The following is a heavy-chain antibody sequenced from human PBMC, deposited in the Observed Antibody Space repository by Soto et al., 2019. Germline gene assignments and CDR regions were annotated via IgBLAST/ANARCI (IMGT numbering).Heavy chain of an antibody. V-gene: IGHV1-18*01. J-gene: IGHJ4*01. D-gene: IGHD3-16*01. CDR3: ARDAPPGESDNLPPFDY. Sequence: QAPGQGLEWMGWISAYNGNTNYAXKLQGRVTMTTDTSTXTXXMALRSLRSDDTAVYYCARDAPPGESDNLPPFDYWGXXTXVTVSS. CDR2: ISAYNGNT.